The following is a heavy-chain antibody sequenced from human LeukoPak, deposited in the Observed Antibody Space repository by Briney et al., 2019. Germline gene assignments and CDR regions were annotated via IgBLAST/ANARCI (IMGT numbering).Heavy chain of an antibody. CDR2: IYYSGST. J-gene: IGHJ4*02. CDR1: GGSISNYH. V-gene: IGHV4-30-4*01. CDR3: AREGCSGGSCYFGY. Sequence: KPSETLSLTCIVSGGSISNYHWSWIRQPPGKGLEWIGYIYYSGSTYYNPSLKSRITMSVDTSKNQFSLKLISVTAADTAVYYCAREGCSGGSCYFGYWGQGTLVTVSS. D-gene: IGHD2-15*01.